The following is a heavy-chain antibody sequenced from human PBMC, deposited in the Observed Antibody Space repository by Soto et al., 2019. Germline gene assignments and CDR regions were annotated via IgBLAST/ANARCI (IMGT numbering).Heavy chain of an antibody. Sequence: GGSLRLSCAASGFTFSRYSMNWVRQAPGKGLEWVSYISSSSNSIYYADSVKGRFTISRDNAKNSLYLQMNSLRAEDTALYYCAKGDCSSTSCYACYWGQGTLVTVSS. CDR2: ISSSSNSI. J-gene: IGHJ4*02. CDR1: GFTFSRYS. V-gene: IGHV3-48*04. CDR3: AKGDCSSTSCYACY. D-gene: IGHD2-2*01.